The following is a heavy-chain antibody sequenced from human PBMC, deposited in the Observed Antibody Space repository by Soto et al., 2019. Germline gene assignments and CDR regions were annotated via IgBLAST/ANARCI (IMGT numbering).Heavy chain of an antibody. CDR2: ISYDGSNK. V-gene: IGHV3-30-3*01. CDR1: GFTFSSYA. Sequence: LRLSCAASGFTFSSYAMHWVRQAPGKGLEWVAVISYDGSNKYYADSVKGRFTISRDNSKNTLYLQMNSLRAEDTAVYYCARDAGDIVVVVAAFYYYGMDVWGQGTTVTVSS. D-gene: IGHD2-15*01. CDR3: ARDAGDIVVVVAAFYYYGMDV. J-gene: IGHJ6*02.